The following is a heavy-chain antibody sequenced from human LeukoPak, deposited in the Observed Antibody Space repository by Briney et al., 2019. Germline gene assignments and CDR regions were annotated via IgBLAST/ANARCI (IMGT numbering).Heavy chain of an antibody. CDR3: ARGYCSSTSCQGYFQH. D-gene: IGHD2-2*01. V-gene: IGHV1-69*13. Sequence: PWASVKVSCEASGGTFSSYAISWVRQAPGQGLEWMGGIIPIFGTANYAQKFQGRVTITADESTSTAYMELSSLRSEDTAVYYCARGYCSSTSCQGYFQHWGQGTLVTVSS. J-gene: IGHJ1*01. CDR2: IIPIFGTA. CDR1: GGTFSSYA.